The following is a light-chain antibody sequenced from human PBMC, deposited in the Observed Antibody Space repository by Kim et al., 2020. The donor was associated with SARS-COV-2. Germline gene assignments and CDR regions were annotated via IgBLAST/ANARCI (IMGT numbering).Light chain of an antibody. CDR1: SSDVGSYNL. CDR2: EGT. V-gene: IGLV2-23*01. CDR3: CSYTGHTTYV. Sequence: GQSITISCAGTSSDVGSYNLVSWYQQHPGKAPKLMIYEGTQRPSGVSNRFSGSKSGSTSSLTISGLQSEDEADYYCCSYTGHTTYVFGTGTKVTVL. J-gene: IGLJ1*01.